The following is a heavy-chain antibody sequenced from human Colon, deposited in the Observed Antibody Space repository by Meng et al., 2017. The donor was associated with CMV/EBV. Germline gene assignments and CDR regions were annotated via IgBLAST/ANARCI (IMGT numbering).Heavy chain of an antibody. CDR2: ICDSGYYT. V-gene: IGHV3-23*01. CDR1: EFSITCYA. J-gene: IGHJ4*02. D-gene: IGHD5-24*01. CDR3: AKTPTRRYYFDS. Sequence: WSASEFSITCYAVDLVRQAPGKGLEWVSVICDSGYYTFYAESVKGRFTNGREISKNPGYLQKNSLRAEEPAVYFCAKTPTRRYYFDSWGQGSLVTVSS.